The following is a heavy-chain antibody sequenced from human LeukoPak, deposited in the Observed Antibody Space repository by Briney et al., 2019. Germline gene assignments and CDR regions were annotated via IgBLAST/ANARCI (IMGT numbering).Heavy chain of an antibody. CDR1: GFTFSSYG. D-gene: IGHD3-3*01. Sequence: GGSLRLSCAASGFTFSSYGMHWVRQAPGKGLEWVAFIRYDGSDKYYGDSVKGRFTISRDNPKNTLYLQANSLRAEDTAVYYCAKGQLRFLDNWFDPWGQGTLVTVSS. CDR3: AKGQLRFLDNWFDP. V-gene: IGHV3-30*02. CDR2: IRYDGSDK. J-gene: IGHJ5*02.